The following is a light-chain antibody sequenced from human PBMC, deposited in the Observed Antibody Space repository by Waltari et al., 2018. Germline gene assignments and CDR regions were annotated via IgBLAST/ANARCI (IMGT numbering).Light chain of an antibody. CDR1: DSDIGIYHY. J-gene: IGLJ1*01. CDR2: DVT. V-gene: IGLV2-11*01. Sequence: QSALTQPRSVSGSPGQSVTITCTGTDSDIGIYHYVPWYQQFPGKAPTLMIYDVTKRPSGVPDRFSGSKSGFTASLTISGLQADDEADYYCCSYAGSFIYVFGTGTKVAVL. CDR3: CSYAGSFIYV.